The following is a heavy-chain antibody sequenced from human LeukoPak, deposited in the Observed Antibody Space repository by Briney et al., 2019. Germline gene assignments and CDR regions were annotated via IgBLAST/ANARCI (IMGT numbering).Heavy chain of an antibody. Sequence: SGTLSLTCAVSGGSISSDNWWSWVRPPPGKGPEWIGEIHRSGSTNYNPSLKSRVTISVDKSKNQFSLKLSSVTAADTAVYYCAKREYYDSTNYFPYWGQGTLVTVSS. CDR1: GGSISSDNW. CDR3: AKREYYDSTNYFPY. CDR2: IHRSGST. D-gene: IGHD3-22*01. J-gene: IGHJ4*02. V-gene: IGHV4-4*02.